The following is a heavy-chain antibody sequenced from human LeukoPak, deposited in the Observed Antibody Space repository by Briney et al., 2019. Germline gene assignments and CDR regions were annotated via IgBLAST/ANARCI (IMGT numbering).Heavy chain of an antibody. J-gene: IGHJ4*02. CDR2: ILSDGSIQ. V-gene: IGHV3-30*04. CDR1: GFTFGTYA. CDR3: ARGAILGGYNLIDD. Sequence: GGSLRLSCAASGFTFGTYAMHWVRQAPGKGLEWVAVILSDGSIQNSADSVRGRFIISRDNSKNTLFLQMNRLRTEGTAVYYCARGAILGGYNLIDDWGQGTLVTVSS. D-gene: IGHD1-26*01.